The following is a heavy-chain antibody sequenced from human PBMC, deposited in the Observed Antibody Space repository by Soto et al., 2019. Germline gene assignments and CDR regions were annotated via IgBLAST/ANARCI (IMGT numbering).Heavy chain of an antibody. CDR2: ISGTGGST. J-gene: IGHJ4*02. Sequence: GGSLRLSCAASGFTFSSYGMSWVRQAPGKGLEWVSGISGTGGSTYYADSVKGRFTISRDNSKNTLFLQMDSLRAEDTAVYYCARGAYYFDYWGQGTLVTVSS. V-gene: IGHV3-23*01. CDR1: GFTFSSYG. CDR3: ARGAYYFDY.